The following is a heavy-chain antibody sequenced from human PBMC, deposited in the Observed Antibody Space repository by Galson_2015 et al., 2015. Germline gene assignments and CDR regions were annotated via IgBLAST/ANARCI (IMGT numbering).Heavy chain of an antibody. Sequence: SLRLSCAASGFAFSSYRMNWVRQAPGKGLEWVSSISSSSSYIYYADSVKGRFTISRDNAKNSLYLQMNSLRAEDTAVYYCAREHDYGDYSYYFDYWGQGTLVTVSS. D-gene: IGHD4-17*01. V-gene: IGHV3-21*01. CDR3: AREHDYGDYSYYFDY. CDR1: GFAFSSYR. J-gene: IGHJ4*02. CDR2: ISSSSSYI.